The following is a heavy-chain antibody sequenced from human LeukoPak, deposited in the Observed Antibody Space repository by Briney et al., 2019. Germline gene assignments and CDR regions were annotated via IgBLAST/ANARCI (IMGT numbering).Heavy chain of an antibody. CDR2: IRSDGSIK. CDR1: GFTFSTYG. J-gene: IGHJ4*02. CDR3: AKDPAYDSSGIDY. Sequence: GGSLRLSCAASGFTFSTYGMHWVRQAPGTGLEWVAFIRSDGSIKYYADSVKGRFTISRDNSKNTLYVQMNSLRAEDTAVYYCAKDPAYDSSGIDYWGQGTLVTVSS. V-gene: IGHV3-30*02. D-gene: IGHD3-22*01.